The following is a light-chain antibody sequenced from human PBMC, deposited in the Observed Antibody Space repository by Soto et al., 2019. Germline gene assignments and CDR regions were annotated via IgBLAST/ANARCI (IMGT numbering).Light chain of an antibody. J-gene: IGLJ3*02. CDR1: GSDIGAYNF. CDR3: YSYAGRNIWV. V-gene: IGLV2-8*01. Sequence: QSALAKPPSASGSPGQSVTISCTGSGSDIGAYNFVSWYQQHPGKAPKLMIFGVTERPSGVPDRFSGSKSGNTASLTVSGLQADDEAVYYCYSYAGRNIWVFGGGTKLTVL. CDR2: GVT.